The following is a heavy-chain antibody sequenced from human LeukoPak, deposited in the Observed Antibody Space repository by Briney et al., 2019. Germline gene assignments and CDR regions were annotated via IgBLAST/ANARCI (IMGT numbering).Heavy chain of an antibody. CDR3: AREQPMNDAFDI. V-gene: IGHV1-8*03. CDR1: GYTFTSYD. J-gene: IGHJ3*02. CDR2: MNPNSGNT. Sequence: ASVKVSCKASGYTFTSYDINWVRQATGQGLEWMGWMNPNSGNTGYAQKFQGRVTITRNTSISTAYMELRSLRSDDTAVYYCAREQPMNDAFDIWGQGTMVTVSS. D-gene: IGHD1/OR15-1a*01.